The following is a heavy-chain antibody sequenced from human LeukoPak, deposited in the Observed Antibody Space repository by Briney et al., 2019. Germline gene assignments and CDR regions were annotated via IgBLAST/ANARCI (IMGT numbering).Heavy chain of an antibody. V-gene: IGHV3-7*01. D-gene: IGHD2-21*02. Sequence: GGSLRLSCAASGFTFSSYWMNWVRQAPGKGLEWVARINPDGRDTYYVDSVKGRFTISRDNAQNSMYLQMNSLRVEDTAVYYCTSWGDTTAEYFQRWGQGTLVTVSS. J-gene: IGHJ1*01. CDR1: GFTFSSYW. CDR2: INPDGRDT. CDR3: TSWGDTTAEYFQR.